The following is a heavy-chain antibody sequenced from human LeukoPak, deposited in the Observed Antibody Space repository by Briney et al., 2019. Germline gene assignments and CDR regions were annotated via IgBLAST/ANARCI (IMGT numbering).Heavy chain of an antibody. D-gene: IGHD4-17*01. CDR2: INHSGST. Sequence: SEGLSHTRVFYLGSFSGYYWSGLRQPPWKGGEWVGEINHSGSTNYHPSLKSRVTISVDTSKNQFSLKLSSVTAADTAVYYCAAHDYGDPGVPYWGQGTLVTVSS. J-gene: IGHJ4*02. CDR1: LGSFSGYY. V-gene: IGHV4-34*01. CDR3: AAHDYGDPGVPY.